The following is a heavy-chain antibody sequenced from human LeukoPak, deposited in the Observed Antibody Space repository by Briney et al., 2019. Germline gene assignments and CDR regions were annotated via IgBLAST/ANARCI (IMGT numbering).Heavy chain of an antibody. CDR2: IIPIFGTA. CDR3: ARADGGSYLFDY. V-gene: IGHV1-69*13. D-gene: IGHD1-26*01. CDR1: GGTLSSYA. J-gene: IGHJ4*02. Sequence: SVKVSCKASGGTLSSYAISWVRQAPGQGLEWMGGIIPIFGTANYAQKFQGRVTITADESTSTAYMELSSLRSDDTAVYYCARADGGSYLFDYWGQGTLVTVSS.